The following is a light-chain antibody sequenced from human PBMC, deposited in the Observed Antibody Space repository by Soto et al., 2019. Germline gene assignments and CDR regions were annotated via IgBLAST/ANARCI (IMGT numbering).Light chain of an antibody. V-gene: IGLV2-14*01. CDR2: DVS. CDR1: SSDVGGYNY. J-gene: IGLJ2*01. Sequence: LTRLASGSSSPGESLTITKTETSSDVGGYNYVSWYQQHPGKAPKLMISDVSNRPSGVSNRFSGSKSGNTASLTISGLQAEDEADYYCSSYTSSSTVVFGGGTKVTVL. CDR3: SSYTSSSTVV.